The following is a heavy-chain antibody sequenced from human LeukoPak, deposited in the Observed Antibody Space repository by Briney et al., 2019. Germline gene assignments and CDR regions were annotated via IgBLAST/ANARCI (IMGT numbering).Heavy chain of an antibody. CDR2: VSPDGTDK. Sequence: PGGSLRLSCAASGFTFSSYAMNWVRQTPGMGLEWVGVVSPDGTDKYYADSVKGRFTISRDNSRNTIYLQMNSLRSEDTAVYYCAGAIGYFDYWGQGALVTVSS. D-gene: IGHD2-21*01. V-gene: IGHV3-30*03. CDR3: AGAIGYFDY. CDR1: GFTFSSYA. J-gene: IGHJ4*02.